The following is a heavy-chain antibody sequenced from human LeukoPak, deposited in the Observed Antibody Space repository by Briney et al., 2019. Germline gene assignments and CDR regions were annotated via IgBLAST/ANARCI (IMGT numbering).Heavy chain of an antibody. CDR1: GFTFSSYW. CDR3: ARDVGDGFDI. V-gene: IGHV3-74*01. J-gene: IGHJ3*02. CDR2: SNGDGSST. D-gene: IGHD2-21*02. Sequence: GGSLRLSCAASGFTFSSYWMHWVRQAPGKGLVWVSRSNGDGSSTFYADSVEGRFTISRDNAKNTLYLQMDSLRADDTAVYYCARDVGDGFDIWGQGTMVTVSS.